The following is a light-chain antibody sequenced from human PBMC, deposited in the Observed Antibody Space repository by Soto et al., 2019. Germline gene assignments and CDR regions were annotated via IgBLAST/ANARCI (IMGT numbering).Light chain of an antibody. CDR3: QQYGSSPLMYT. V-gene: IGKV3-20*01. CDR2: GAS. CDR1: KRVSTY. Sequence: EIVLTQSPATLSLSPGERATLSCRASKRVSTYLAWYQQKPGQAPRLLIYGASSRATGIPDRFSGSGSGTDFTLTISRLEPEDFAVYYCQQYGSSPLMYTFGQGTKLEIK. J-gene: IGKJ2*01.